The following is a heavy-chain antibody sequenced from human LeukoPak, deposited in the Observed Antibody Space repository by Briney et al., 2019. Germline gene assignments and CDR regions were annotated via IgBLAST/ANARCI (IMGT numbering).Heavy chain of an antibody. CDR2: ISRAGDRT. CDR1: GFIFSSYD. CDR3: ARGESFAFDV. V-gene: IGHV3-23*01. J-gene: IGHJ3*01. Sequence: GGSLRLSCVGSGFIFSSYDMGWVRQAPGKGLEWVSSISRAGDRTYYEDSVKGRFTFSRDNSRNTMYLQMNSLRAEDTAVYYCARGESFAFDVWGQGTVVTVSS.